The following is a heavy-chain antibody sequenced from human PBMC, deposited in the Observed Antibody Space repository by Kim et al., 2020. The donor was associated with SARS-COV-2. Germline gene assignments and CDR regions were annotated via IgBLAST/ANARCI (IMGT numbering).Heavy chain of an antibody. V-gene: IGHV4-4*09. D-gene: IGHD3-10*01. CDR3: ARLGELPYYFDY. J-gene: IGHJ4*02. Sequence: PAHKSRVTISVDTSKNRFSLKLSPVTAADTAVYYCARLGELPYYFDYWGQGTLVTVSS.